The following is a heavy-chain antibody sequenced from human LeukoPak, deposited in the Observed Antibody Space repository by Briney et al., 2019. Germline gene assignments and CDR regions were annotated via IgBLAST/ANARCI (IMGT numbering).Heavy chain of an antibody. J-gene: IGHJ5*02. CDR1: GGSISSGGYY. Sequence: PSETLSLTCTVSGGSISSGGYYWSWIRQHPGKGLEWIGYIYYSGSTYYNPSLKSRVTISVDTSKNQFSLKPSSVTAADTAVYYCARLQYCSGTSCYWFDPWGQGTLVTVSS. V-gene: IGHV4-31*03. CDR2: IYYSGST. CDR3: ARLQYCSGTSCYWFDP. D-gene: IGHD2-2*01.